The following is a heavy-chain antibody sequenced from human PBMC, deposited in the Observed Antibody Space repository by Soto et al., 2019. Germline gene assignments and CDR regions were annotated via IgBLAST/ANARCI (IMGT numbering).Heavy chain of an antibody. J-gene: IGHJ4*02. V-gene: IGHV3-23*01. CDR2: ISGSGGST. D-gene: IGHD3-22*01. CDR1: GFTFSSYA. Sequence: GGSLKLACAASGFTFSSYAMSWVRQAPGKGLEWVSAISGSGGSTYYADSVKGRFTISRDNSKNTLYLQMNSLRAEDTAVYYCAKHITMIVVDYFDYWGQGTLVTVSS. CDR3: AKHITMIVVDYFDY.